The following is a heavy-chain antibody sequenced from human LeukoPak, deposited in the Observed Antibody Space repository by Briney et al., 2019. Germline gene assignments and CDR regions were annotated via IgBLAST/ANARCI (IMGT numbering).Heavy chain of an antibody. J-gene: IGHJ4*02. CDR1: GFMFSSYE. CDR2: ISSRGSTI. V-gene: IGHV3-48*03. CDR3: ARLEYYYVSGNYYKLFDY. D-gene: IGHD3-10*01. Sequence: PGGSLRLSCVASGFMFSSYEMNWVRQAPGKGLEWVSYISSRGSTIYYADSVKGLVTISRDNAKNSLSLQMNSLRVEDTAVYYCARLEYYYVSGNYYKLFDYWGQGTLVTVCS.